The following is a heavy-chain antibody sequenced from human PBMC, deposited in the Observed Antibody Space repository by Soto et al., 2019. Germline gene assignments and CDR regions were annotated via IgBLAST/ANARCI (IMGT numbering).Heavy chain of an antibody. D-gene: IGHD2-2*01. J-gene: IGHJ3*02. CDR2: IIPIFAKP. Sequence: ASVKVSCKSSGGGFRNYIIHWVRQAPVQELEWMGGIIPIFAKPTYAQKFQGRVTITAAESASTVYMELNSLGSENTALYYCARGRVPAAGPDAFDIWGQGTVVTVSS. V-gene: IGHV1-69*13. CDR3: ARGRVPAAGPDAFDI. CDR1: GGGFRNYI.